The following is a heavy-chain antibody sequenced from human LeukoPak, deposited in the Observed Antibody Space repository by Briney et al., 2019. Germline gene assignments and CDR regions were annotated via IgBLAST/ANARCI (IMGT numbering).Heavy chain of an antibody. Sequence: PSEALSLTCSVSGLSISSGRFWVWFRQPPGKGLEWLATVYESGTPFYNPSLKSRLTISVDSPRNQFSLKLSSVTAADTAVYYCARFRLGSDYYHMDVWGKGTTVTVSS. J-gene: IGHJ6*03. CDR2: VYESGTP. CDR3: ARFRLGSDYYHMDV. D-gene: IGHD7-27*01. V-gene: IGHV4-38-2*02. CDR1: GLSISSGRF.